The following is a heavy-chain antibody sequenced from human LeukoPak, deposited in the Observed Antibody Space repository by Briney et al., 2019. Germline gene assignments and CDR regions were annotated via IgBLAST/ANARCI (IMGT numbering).Heavy chain of an antibody. V-gene: IGHV4-39*01. CDR2: IYYSGST. D-gene: IGHD4-11*01. J-gene: IGHJ4*02. CDR3: ARHGVDDGPTLTLVY. CDR1: GGSISSSSYY. Sequence: SETLSLTCPLSGGSISSSSYYWGRIRQPPGKGLEWIGSIYYSGSTYYNPSLKGRVTISVDTSKNRFSLKLSSVTAADTAVYYCARHGVDDGPTLTLVYWGQGTLVTVSS.